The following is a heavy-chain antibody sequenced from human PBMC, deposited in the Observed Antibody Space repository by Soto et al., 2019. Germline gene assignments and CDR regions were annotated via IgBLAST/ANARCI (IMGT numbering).Heavy chain of an antibody. D-gene: IGHD2-2*01. J-gene: IGHJ6*02. CDR2: IIPIFGTV. CDR3: ARESSTRGNYGMDV. Sequence: SVKVSCKASGGTFSSYAISWVRQAPGQGLEWMGGIIPIFGTVIYAKKFQGRVTITADESTSTVYMGLSSLRSVDTAVYYCARESSTRGNYGMDVWGQGTTVTVSS. CDR1: GGTFSSYA. V-gene: IGHV1-69*13.